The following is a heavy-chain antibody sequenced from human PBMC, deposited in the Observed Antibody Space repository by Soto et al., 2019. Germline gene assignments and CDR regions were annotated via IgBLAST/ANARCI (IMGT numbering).Heavy chain of an antibody. CDR2: IYPGDSDT. CDR3: ARQSIAARPHYYYYIDV. J-gene: IGHJ6*03. CDR1: GYSFTSYW. D-gene: IGHD6-6*01. V-gene: IGHV5-51*01. Sequence: RGESLKISCKGSGYSFTSYWIGWVRQMPGKGLEWMGIIYPGDSDTRYSPSFQGQVTISADKSISTAYLQWSSLKASDTAMYYCARQSIAARPHYYYYIDVWAKRTTVTVSS.